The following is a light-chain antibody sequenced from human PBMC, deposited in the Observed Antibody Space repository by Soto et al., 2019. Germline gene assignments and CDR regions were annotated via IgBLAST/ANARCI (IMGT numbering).Light chain of an antibody. J-gene: IGLJ2*01. CDR2: EVS. CDR1: SSDVGGYNY. Sequence: QCALTQPPSASGSPGQSVTISWTGTSSDVGGYNYVSWYQQHPGKAPKLMIYEVSKRPSGVPDRFSGSKSGNTASLTVSGLQAEDEADYYCSSYAGSNNLVFGGGTKLTVL. V-gene: IGLV2-8*01. CDR3: SSYAGSNNLV.